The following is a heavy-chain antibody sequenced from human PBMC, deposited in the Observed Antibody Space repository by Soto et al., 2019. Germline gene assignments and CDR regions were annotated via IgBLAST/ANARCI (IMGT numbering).Heavy chain of an antibody. D-gene: IGHD6-13*01. J-gene: IGHJ4*02. CDR3: VQRHGLAAAFAF. CDR2: IYWDDDK. CDR1: GFSLTTDGAA. Sequence: QITLKESGPTLVKPTQTLTLTCTVSGFSLTTDGAAVGWIRQPPGRTLECLAFIYWDDDKRYSPSLKTRVTITKDTSKNQVVLTMTNMDHVDTGTYYCVQRHGLAAAFAFWGQGSLVTVSS. V-gene: IGHV2-5*02.